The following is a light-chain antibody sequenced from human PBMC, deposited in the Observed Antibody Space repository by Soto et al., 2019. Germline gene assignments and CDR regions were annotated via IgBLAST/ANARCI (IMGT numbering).Light chain of an antibody. Sequence: EIVLTQSPGALSLSPGERATLSCRASQSVRSSYLAWYHQKPGQPPRLLIFGASNMATGIPDRFSGSESGTDFTLTISRLEPEDCALYYCQQYESSPYTFGQGTRLEIK. CDR2: GAS. CDR3: QQYESSPYT. CDR1: QSVRSSY. J-gene: IGKJ2*01. V-gene: IGKV3-20*01.